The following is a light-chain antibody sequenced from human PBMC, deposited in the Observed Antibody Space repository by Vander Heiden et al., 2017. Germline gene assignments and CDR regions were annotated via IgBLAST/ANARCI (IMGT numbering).Light chain of an antibody. CDR3: GTWDGTLSGKV. Sequence: QSVLTQPPPVSAAPGQKVPIPCSGSSSNIGNHRVSWYQQLPGTAPKLLIYDNNKRPSGIPDRFSGSKSGTSATLGITGLQTGDEADYYCGTWDGTLSGKVFGGGTKLTVL. V-gene: IGLV1-51*01. CDR2: DNN. J-gene: IGLJ2*01. CDR1: SSNIGNHR.